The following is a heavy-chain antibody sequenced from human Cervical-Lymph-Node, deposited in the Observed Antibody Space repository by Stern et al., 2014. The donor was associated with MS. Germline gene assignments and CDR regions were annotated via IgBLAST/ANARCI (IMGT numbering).Heavy chain of an antibody. CDR3: AREIVETAFGVAADH. CDR2: IRGSGYNI. CDR1: GFTFSGYS. V-gene: IGHV3-21*06. J-gene: IGHJ4*02. Sequence: EVQLVESGGGLVQPGGSLRLSCGTSGFTFSGYSLHWVRQAPGKGLEWVSCIRGSGYNIFYADSVKDRLTIARDNAQNSVFLQMDGVRVEDTGVYYCAREIVETAFGVAADHWGQGTLVTVSS. D-gene: IGHD3-3*01.